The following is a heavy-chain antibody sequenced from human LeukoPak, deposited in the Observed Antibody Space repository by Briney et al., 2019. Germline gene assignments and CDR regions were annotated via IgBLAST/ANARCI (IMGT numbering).Heavy chain of an antibody. CDR2: INHSGST. V-gene: IGHV4-34*01. CDR1: GGSFTNYY. CDR3: VRHVARAFDI. J-gene: IGHJ3*02. Sequence: SETLSLTCAVYGGSFTNYYWSWIRQPPGKGLEWIGKINHSGSTKYNPSLKSRVTISIDTSKNQLSLKLSSVTAADTAVYSCVRHVARAFDIWGQGTKVTVSS.